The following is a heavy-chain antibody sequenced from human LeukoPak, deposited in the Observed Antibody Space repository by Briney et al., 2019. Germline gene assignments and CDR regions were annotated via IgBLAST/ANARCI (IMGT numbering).Heavy chain of an antibody. CDR2: ITASGTAM. J-gene: IGHJ4*02. CDR3: ARDSGGGDYVLGPIFDY. V-gene: IGHV3-48*02. Sequence: GGSLRLSCAASGFTFSSYSMNWVRQAPGKGLEWVSHITASGTAMFYADSVKGRFTISRDNAKNSLYLQMNSLRDEDTAVYYCARDSGGGDYVLGPIFDYWGQGTLVTVSS. CDR1: GFTFSSYS. D-gene: IGHD4-17*01.